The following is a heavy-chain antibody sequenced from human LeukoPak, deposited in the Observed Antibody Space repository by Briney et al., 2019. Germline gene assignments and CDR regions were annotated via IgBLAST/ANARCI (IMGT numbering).Heavy chain of an antibody. CDR1: GGSITSNDHY. Sequence: SETLSLTCTVSGGSITSNDHYWSWIRQPPGKGLEWIGNIYYSGSTYYDPSLKSRLSISVDTSKSQFSLYLTSVTAADTAVYYCARARRYCSSTSCSAWFDPWGQGTLVTVSS. CDR3: ARARRYCSSTSCSAWFDP. V-gene: IGHV4-30-4*08. CDR2: IYYSGST. J-gene: IGHJ5*02. D-gene: IGHD2-2*01.